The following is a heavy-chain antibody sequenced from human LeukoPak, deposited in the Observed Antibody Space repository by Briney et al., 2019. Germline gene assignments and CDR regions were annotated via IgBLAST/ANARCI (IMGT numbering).Heavy chain of an antibody. CDR1: GFTFSSHA. V-gene: IGHV3-23*01. CDR3: ARDNSHYTDGWYLLDP. J-gene: IGHJ5*02. D-gene: IGHD6-19*01. CDR2: ISTSGGST. Sequence: PGGSLRLSCAASGFTFSSHAMSWVRQAPGKGLEWVSAISTSGGSTYYADSVKGRFTISRDNSKNMLYLQMNSLRAEDTGVYYCARDNSHYTDGWYLLDPWGQGTLVTVSS.